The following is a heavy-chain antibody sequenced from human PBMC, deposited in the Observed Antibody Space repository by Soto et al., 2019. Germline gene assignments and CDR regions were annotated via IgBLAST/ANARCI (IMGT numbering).Heavy chain of an antibody. CDR3: ARTTYYGDHEPFDY. D-gene: IGHD4-17*01. CDR2: IWYDGSNK. J-gene: IGHJ4*02. Sequence: PGGSLRLSCAASGFTFSSYGMHWVRQAPGKGLEWVAVIWYDGSNKYYADSVKGRFTISRDNSKNTLYLQMNSLRAEDTAVYYCARTTYYGDHEPFDYWGQGTLVTVSS. V-gene: IGHV3-33*01. CDR1: GFTFSSYG.